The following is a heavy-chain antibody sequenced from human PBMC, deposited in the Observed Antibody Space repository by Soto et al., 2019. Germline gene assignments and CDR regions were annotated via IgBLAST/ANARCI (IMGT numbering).Heavy chain of an antibody. CDR2: IYPGDSQT. Sequence: GESLKISCKASGYSFTNSWIGWVRQMPGKGLEWVGIIYPGDSQTRYSPSFQGQVTISADKSISSACLQWSSLKASDTAMYYCARQKGYWGQGTLVTVSS. V-gene: IGHV5-51*01. CDR1: GYSFTNSW. J-gene: IGHJ4*02. CDR3: ARQKGY.